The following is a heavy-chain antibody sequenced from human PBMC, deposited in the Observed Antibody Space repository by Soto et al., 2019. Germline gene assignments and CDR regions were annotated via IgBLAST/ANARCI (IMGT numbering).Heavy chain of an antibody. V-gene: IGHV1-8*01. CDR3: ARTYYYYMDF. J-gene: IGHJ6*03. CDR2: INPNIGRT. CDR1: GYTFSRYT. Sequence: GASVKVSCKASGYTFSRYTISWVRQATGQGLEWMGRINPNIGRTSYAQKFQGRVTMTRNTSISTAYMELSSLRSEDTAVYYCARTYYYYMDFWVKGTTVTVS.